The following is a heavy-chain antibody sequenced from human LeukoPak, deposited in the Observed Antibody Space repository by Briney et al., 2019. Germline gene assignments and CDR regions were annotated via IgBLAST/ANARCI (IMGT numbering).Heavy chain of an antibody. V-gene: IGHV4-4*07. CDR3: ARGGKATVVTM. J-gene: IGHJ4*02. CDR2: VYSSGNT. CDR1: VGSINSYY. Sequence: SETLSLTCTVSVGSINSYYWSWIRQPAGKGLEWIGRVYSSGNTNYNPSLKSRVSMSVDTSKNQFSLKLTSVTAADTAVYYCARGGKATVVTMWGQGILVTVSS. D-gene: IGHD4-23*01.